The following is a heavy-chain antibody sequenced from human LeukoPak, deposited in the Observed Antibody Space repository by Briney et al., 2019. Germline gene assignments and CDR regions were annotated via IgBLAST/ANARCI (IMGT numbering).Heavy chain of an antibody. CDR3: ARHAIAVRNYYYMDV. V-gene: IGHV4-38-2*01. CDR2: IYHSGST. J-gene: IGHJ6*03. Sequence: SETLSLTCALSGYSISSGYYWGWIRQPPGKGLEWIGSIYHSGSTYYNPSLKSRVTISVDTSKNQFSLKLSSVTAADTAVYYCARHAIAVRNYYYMDVWGKGTTVTVSS. CDR1: GYSISSGYY. D-gene: IGHD6-19*01.